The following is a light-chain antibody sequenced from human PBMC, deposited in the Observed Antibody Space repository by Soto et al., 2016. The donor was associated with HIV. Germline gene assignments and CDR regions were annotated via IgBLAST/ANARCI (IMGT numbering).Light chain of an antibody. Sequence: SYELTQPPSVSVAPQKTARITCGGNNIGINSVHWYQQKPGRAPVLVVYDDSDRPSGIPERFSGSNSGNTATLTISTVEAGDEADYYCQVWDSSSDHHVVFGGGTKLTVL. V-gene: IGLV3-21*03. J-gene: IGLJ2*01. CDR1: NIGINS. CDR2: DDS. CDR3: QVWDSSSDHHVV.